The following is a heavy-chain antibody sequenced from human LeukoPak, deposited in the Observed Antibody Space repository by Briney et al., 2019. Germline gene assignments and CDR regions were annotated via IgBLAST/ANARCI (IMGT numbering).Heavy chain of an antibody. CDR2: ISSSGSTI. D-gene: IGHD3-10*02. CDR1: GITFSSYS. J-gene: IGHJ6*04. CDR3: AELGITMIGGV. V-gene: IGHV3-48*04. Sequence: PGGSLRLSCAASGITFSSYSMNWVRQAPGKGLEWVSYISSSGSTIYYADSVKGRFTISRDNAKNSLYLQMNSLRAEDTAVYYCAELGITMIGGVWGKGTTVTISS.